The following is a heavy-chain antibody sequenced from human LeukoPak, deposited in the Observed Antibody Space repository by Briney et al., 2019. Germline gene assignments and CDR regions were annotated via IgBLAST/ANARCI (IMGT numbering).Heavy chain of an antibody. J-gene: IGHJ6*02. CDR3: ARAGITMVRGVSRPYGMDV. V-gene: IGHV1-69*01. CDR1: GGTFSSYA. D-gene: IGHD3-10*01. CDR2: IIPIFGTA. Sequence: SVKVSCKASGGTFSSYAISWVRQAPGQGLEWMGGIIPIFGTANYAQKFQGRVTITADESTSTAYMELSSLRSEDTAVYYCARAGITMVRGVSRPYGMDVWGQGTTVTVSS.